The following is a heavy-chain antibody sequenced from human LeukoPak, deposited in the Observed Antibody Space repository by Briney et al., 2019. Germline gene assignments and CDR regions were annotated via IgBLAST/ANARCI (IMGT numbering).Heavy chain of an antibody. CDR1: GFTFSSYA. CDR2: ISGSGGST. D-gene: IGHD3-22*01. V-gene: IGHV3-23*01. Sequence: PGGSLRLSCAASGFTFSSYAMSRVRQAPGKGLEWVSAISGSGGSTYYADSVKGRFTISRDNSKNTLYLQMNSLRAEDTAVYYCAKNPLAYYDSSGYIIDYWGQGTLVTVSS. CDR3: AKNPLAYYDSSGYIIDY. J-gene: IGHJ4*02.